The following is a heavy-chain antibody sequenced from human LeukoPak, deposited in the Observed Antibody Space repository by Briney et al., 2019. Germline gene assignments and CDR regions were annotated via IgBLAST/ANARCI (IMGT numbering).Heavy chain of an antibody. CDR1: GGSFSGYY. Sequence: SETLSLTCAVYGGSFSGYYWSWIRQPPGKGLEWIGEINHSGSTNYNPSLKSRVTISVDTSKNQFSLKLSSVTAADTAVYYCATLSLLRGFDYWGQGTLVTVSS. CDR3: ATLSLLRGFDY. CDR2: INHSGST. D-gene: IGHD3-10*01. J-gene: IGHJ4*02. V-gene: IGHV4-34*01.